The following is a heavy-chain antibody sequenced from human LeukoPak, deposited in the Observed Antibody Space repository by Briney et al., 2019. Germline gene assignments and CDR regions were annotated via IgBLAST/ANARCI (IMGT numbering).Heavy chain of an antibody. CDR1: GFTFSSYE. Sequence: GGSLRLSCAASGFTFSSYEMNWVRQAPGKGLEWVSYISSSGSTIYYADSVKGRFTISRDNAKNSLYLQMNSLRAEDPAVYYCARLGGALIFDYGGQGTLFTVPS. V-gene: IGHV3-48*03. D-gene: IGHD3-16*01. CDR2: ISSSGSTI. CDR3: ARLGGALIFDY. J-gene: IGHJ4*02.